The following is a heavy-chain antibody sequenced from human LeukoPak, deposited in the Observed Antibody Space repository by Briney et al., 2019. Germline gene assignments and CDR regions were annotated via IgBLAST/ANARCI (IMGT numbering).Heavy chain of an antibody. CDR3: ARSETLGPTAADHGY. Sequence: QSGGSLRLSCAASGFTFSIYAMSWVRQAPGKGLEWVSAISGSGDSTHHADSVKGRFTISRDNSKNTLFLQMKSLRAEDTAIYYCARSETLGPTAADHGYWGQGTQVTVSS. V-gene: IGHV3-23*01. CDR2: ISGSGDST. J-gene: IGHJ4*02. D-gene: IGHD1-1*01. CDR1: GFTFSIYA.